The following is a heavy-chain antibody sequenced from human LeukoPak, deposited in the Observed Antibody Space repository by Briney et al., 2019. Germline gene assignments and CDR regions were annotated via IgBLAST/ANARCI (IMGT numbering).Heavy chain of an antibody. CDR1: GVAVSGYW. V-gene: IGHV3-74*01. D-gene: IGHD4-17*01. CDR2: INSAGSST. CDR3: ARDPKYGDLDY. Sequence: GGSLRLACAAFGVAVSGYWMNWVRQAPGKGLVWVARINSAGSSTSHADSVKGRFTISRDNAKNTLYLQMNSLRVDDTAVYYCARDPKYGDLDYWGLGTLVTVSS. J-gene: IGHJ4*02.